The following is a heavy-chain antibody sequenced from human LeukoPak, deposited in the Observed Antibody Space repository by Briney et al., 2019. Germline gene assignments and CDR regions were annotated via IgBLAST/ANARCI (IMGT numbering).Heavy chain of an antibody. V-gene: IGHV1-18*01. J-gene: IGHJ4*02. CDR2: VGPYNRKT. D-gene: IGHD1-7*01. CDR3: ARGDPRGVWNFYFDY. CDR1: GYAFSSYG. Sequence: ASVKVSCKASGYAFSSYGIGWVRQAPGQGLEWMGWVGPYNRKTNYSQKFQGRVTMTTDTSTNTAHLELRTLRSDDTAVYYCARGDPRGVWNFYFDYWGQGTLVTVSS.